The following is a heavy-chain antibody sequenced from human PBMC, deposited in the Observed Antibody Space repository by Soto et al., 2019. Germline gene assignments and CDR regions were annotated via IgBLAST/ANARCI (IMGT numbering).Heavy chain of an antibody. CDR2: IIPILGTA. CDR1: GGTFSSYA. Sequence: SVKVSCKASGGTFSSYAISWVRQAPGQGLEWMGGIIPILGTANYAQKFQGRVTITADKSTSTAYMELSSLRSEDTAVYYCARTSIAVAGTYYYYGMDVWGQGTTVTVSS. CDR3: ARTSIAVAGTYYYYGMDV. V-gene: IGHV1-69*10. D-gene: IGHD6-19*01. J-gene: IGHJ6*02.